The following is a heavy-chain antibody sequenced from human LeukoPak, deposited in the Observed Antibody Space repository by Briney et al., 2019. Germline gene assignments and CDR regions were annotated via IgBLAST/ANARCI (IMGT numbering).Heavy chain of an antibody. V-gene: IGHV3-33*01. J-gene: IGHJ3*02. CDR3: ARDPDIVVEPPADGLDI. D-gene: IGHD2-2*01. CDR1: GFTFSNYG. Sequence: PGRSLRLSCAASGFTFSNYGMHWVRQAPGKGLEWVAVIWYDGSNKYYADSVKGRFTISRDNSKDTLYLQMNSLRAEDTAVYYCARDPDIVVEPPADGLDIWGQGTMVTVSS. CDR2: IWYDGSNK.